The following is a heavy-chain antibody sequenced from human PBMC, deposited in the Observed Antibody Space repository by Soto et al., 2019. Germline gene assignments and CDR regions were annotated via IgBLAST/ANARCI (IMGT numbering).Heavy chain of an antibody. CDR1: GFTFSGRS. J-gene: IGHJ6*04. V-gene: IGHV3-74*01. Sequence: EVQLVESGGGLVQPGGSLRLSCAASGFTFSGRSMHWVRQAPGKGTVWVSGIDNAGTDSTYADSVKGRFTSSRDNAKNTLYLQMNSLRVEDTAVYYCARGWFGPDVWGKGTTVTVSS. CDR3: ARGWFGPDV. CDR2: IDNAGTDS. D-gene: IGHD3-10*01.